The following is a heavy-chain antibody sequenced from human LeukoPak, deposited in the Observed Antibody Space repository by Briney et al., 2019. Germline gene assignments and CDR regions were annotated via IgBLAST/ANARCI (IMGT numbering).Heavy chain of an antibody. D-gene: IGHD3-22*01. J-gene: IGHJ4*02. Sequence: ASVTVSCKASGYTFTSYGISWVRQAPGQGLEWMGRISAYNGNTNYAQKLQGRVTMTTDTSTSTAYMELRSLRSDDTAVYYCARALDYDSSGYYYVWGQGTLVTVSS. V-gene: IGHV1-18*01. CDR3: ARALDYDSSGYYYV. CDR2: ISAYNGNT. CDR1: GYTFTSYG.